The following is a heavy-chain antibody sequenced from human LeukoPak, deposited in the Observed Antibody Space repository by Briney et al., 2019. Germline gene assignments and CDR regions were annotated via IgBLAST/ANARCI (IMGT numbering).Heavy chain of an antibody. CDR3: ARDLSSWTFSGFDI. J-gene: IGHJ3*02. Sequence: GGSLRLSXAASGFTSSDYYMSWIRQAPGKGLEWVSYISSSGSTIYYADSVKGRFTISRDNAKNSLYLQMNSLRAEDTAVYYCARDLSSWTFSGFDIWGQGTMVTVSS. CDR1: GFTSSDYY. D-gene: IGHD6-13*01. V-gene: IGHV3-11*04. CDR2: ISSSGSTI.